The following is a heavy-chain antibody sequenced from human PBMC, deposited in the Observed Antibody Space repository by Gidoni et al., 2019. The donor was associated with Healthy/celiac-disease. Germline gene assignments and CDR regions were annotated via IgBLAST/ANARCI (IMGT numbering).Heavy chain of an antibody. J-gene: IGHJ4*02. Sequence: QVHLVESGGGVVQPGRSLRLSCAASGFTFSSYGMHWVRQAPGKGLEWVTVISYDGSNKYYADSVKGRFTISRDNSKNTLYLQMNSLRAEDTAVYYCAKEEEGYSISWLDYWGQGTLVTVSS. CDR3: AKEEEGYSISWLDY. CDR1: GFTFSSYG. D-gene: IGHD6-13*01. V-gene: IGHV3-30*18. CDR2: ISYDGSNK.